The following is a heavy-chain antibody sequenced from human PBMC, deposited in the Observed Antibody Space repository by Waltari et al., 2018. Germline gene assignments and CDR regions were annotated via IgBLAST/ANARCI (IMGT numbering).Heavy chain of an antibody. D-gene: IGHD3-22*01. Sequence: QVQLVESGGGVVQPGRSLRLSCAASGFTFSSYGMHWVRQAPGKGLEWVAVIWYDGSYKYYADSVKGRFTISRDNSKNTLYLQMNSLRAEDTAVYYCARDRDYYDSSVVPGYWGQGTLVTVSS. CDR1: GFTFSSYG. J-gene: IGHJ4*02. V-gene: IGHV3-33*01. CDR2: IWYDGSYK. CDR3: ARDRDYYDSSVVPGY.